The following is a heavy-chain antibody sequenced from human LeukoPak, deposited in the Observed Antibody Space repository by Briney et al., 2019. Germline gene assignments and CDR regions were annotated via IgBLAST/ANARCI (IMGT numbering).Heavy chain of an antibody. D-gene: IGHD4-17*01. V-gene: IGHV3-23*01. J-gene: IGHJ1*01. CDR1: GFTFSSYA. CDR3: AKKAEDFGDSVTQH. Sequence: GGSLRLSCAASGFTFSSYAMSWVRQAPGEGLESVSVISGSGGRTYYADSVKGRFTISRDNSKDTLYLQMNSLRVDDTAVYYCAKKAEDFGDSVTQHWGQGTLVTVSS. CDR2: ISGSGGRT.